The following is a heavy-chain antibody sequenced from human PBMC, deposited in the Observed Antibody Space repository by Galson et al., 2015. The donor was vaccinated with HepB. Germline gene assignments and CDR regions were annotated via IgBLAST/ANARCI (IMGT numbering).Heavy chain of an antibody. CDR1: GGSFSSSY. V-gene: IGHV4-59*01. D-gene: IGHD3-3*01. CDR3: ARLLFYDFWSGYSKGYYFDY. CDR2: IYHNGST. J-gene: IGHJ4*02. Sequence: ETLSLTCPVPGGSFSSSYWSWIRQPPGEGLESIAYIYHNGSTNYNPSLKSRVTISLDTSKNQLSLKLRSVTAADTAVYYCARLLFYDFWSGYSKGYYFDYWGQVTLVTVSS.